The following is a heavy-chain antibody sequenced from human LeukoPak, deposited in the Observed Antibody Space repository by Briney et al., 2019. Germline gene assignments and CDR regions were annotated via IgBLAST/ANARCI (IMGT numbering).Heavy chain of an antibody. CDR3: ARHVHGYIDY. CDR1: GYSFTSYW. Sequence: GESLNTSCKGSGYSFTSYWIGWVRQMPGKGLEWMGIIYPSDSDTRYSPTFQGQVTISADKSISTAYLQWSSLKASDTAMYYCARHVHGYIDYWGQGTLVTVSS. V-gene: IGHV5-51*01. CDR2: IYPSDSDT. J-gene: IGHJ4*02. D-gene: IGHD5-12*01.